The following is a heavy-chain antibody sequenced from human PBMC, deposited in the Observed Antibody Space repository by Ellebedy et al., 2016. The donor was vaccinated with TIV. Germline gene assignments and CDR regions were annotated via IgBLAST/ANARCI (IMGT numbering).Heavy chain of an antibody. V-gene: IGHV4-39*01. D-gene: IGHD6-13*01. J-gene: IGHJ4*02. CDR2: VYYSGST. CDR1: GGSINSSSYF. CDR3: ARHRPSDSSNWTPFDY. Sequence: MPSETLSLTCSVSGGSINSSSYFWGWIRQPPGKGLEWIGSVYYSGSTYQNPSLKSRVTISIDRSKNQIFLKMNYVTAADTAVYFCARHRPSDSSNWTPFDYWGQGTLVTVSS.